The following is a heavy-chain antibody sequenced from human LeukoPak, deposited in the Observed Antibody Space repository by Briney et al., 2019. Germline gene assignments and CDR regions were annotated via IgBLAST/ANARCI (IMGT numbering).Heavy chain of an antibody. Sequence: GGSLRLSCAASGFTFSSYNMNWVRQAPGKGLEWVSYISSSTGTIYYADSVKGRFTISRDNAKNSLYLQMNSLRAEDTAVYYCARETNPNYYDSSGYLPTFDYWGQGTLVTVSS. CDR1: GFTFSSYN. D-gene: IGHD3-22*01. CDR3: ARETNPNYYDSSGYLPTFDY. CDR2: ISSSTGTI. V-gene: IGHV3-48*01. J-gene: IGHJ4*02.